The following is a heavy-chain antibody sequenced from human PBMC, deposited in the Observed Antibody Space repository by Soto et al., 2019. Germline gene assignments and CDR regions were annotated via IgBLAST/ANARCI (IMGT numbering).Heavy chain of an antibody. V-gene: IGHV4-59*01. CDR3: ARDIPLTY. J-gene: IGHJ4*02. CDR2: IYYSGST. Sequence: QVQLQESGPGLVKPSETLSLTCTVSGGSISSYYWSWIRQPPGKGLEWIGDIYYSGSTNYNPSLKSRVTISVDTSKNQFSLKLSSVTAADTAVYYCARDIPLTYWGQGTLVTVSS. D-gene: IGHD3-10*01. CDR1: GGSISSYY.